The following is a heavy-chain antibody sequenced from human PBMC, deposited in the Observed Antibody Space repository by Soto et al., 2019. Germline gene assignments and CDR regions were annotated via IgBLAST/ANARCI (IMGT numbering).Heavy chain of an antibody. D-gene: IGHD6-6*01. CDR3: DRERPDGARLDP. CDR1: GGSISSGNW. V-gene: IGHV4-4*02. Sequence: SETLSLTCTVSGGSISSGNWWSWVRQAPGKGLEWIAEVYQSGSTNYNPSLKSRITISVDTSKNQFSLKLSSVTAADTAVYYCDRERPDGARLDPWGQGTLVTVSS. J-gene: IGHJ5*02. CDR2: VYQSGST.